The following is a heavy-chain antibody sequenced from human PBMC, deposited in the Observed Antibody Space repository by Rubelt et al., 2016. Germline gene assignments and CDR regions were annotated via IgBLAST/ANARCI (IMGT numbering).Heavy chain of an antibody. D-gene: IGHD6-19*01. CDR2: VSHSGGP. Sequence: QVRLQQWGGGLLKASETLSLTCAVYGEPLSNYLWTWVRQSPGKGLEWIGEVSHSGGPNSIPSLEGRLTTSMDTSRNQVSMLLTAVVAADSATYYCVRGPDSLDISGFLHWGQGVPVTVSS. V-gene: IGHV4-34*02. J-gene: IGHJ4*02. CDR1: GEPLSNYL. CDR3: VRGPDSLDISGFLH.